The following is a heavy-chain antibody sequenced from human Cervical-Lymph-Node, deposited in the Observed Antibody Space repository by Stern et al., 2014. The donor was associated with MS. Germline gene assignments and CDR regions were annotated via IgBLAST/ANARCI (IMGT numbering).Heavy chain of an antibody. Sequence: VQLVESGGAVVPPGTSLRLSCAASGFTFNKYGMHWVRQAPGQGMEWVAVIWYDGSNEDYADSVKGRFTISRDTSKNTLYLHMNSLRAEDTAVYYCTRGDVQKYGDYWGQGTLVTVSS. V-gene: IGHV3-33*01. CDR2: IWYDGSNE. CDR3: TRGDVQKYGDY. J-gene: IGHJ4*02. CDR1: GFTFNKYG. D-gene: IGHD3-10*01.